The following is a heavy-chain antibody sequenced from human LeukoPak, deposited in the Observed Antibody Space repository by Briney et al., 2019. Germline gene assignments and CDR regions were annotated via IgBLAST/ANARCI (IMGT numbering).Heavy chain of an antibody. J-gene: IGHJ4*02. D-gene: IGHD6-6*01. CDR3: ARFPHSDSSSSDY. Sequence: ASVTVSCKASGYTFTSYDINWVRQAPGQGLEWMGWMNPNSGNTGYAQKFQGRVTMTRNTSISIAYMELSSLRSEDTAVYYCARFPHSDSSSSDYWGQGALVTVSS. CDR2: MNPNSGNT. V-gene: IGHV1-8*01. CDR1: GYTFTSYD.